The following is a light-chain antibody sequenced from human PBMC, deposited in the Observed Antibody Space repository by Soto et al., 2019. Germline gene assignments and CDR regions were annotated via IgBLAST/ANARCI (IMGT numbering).Light chain of an antibody. CDR2: DAS. CDR1: QSVSSY. J-gene: IGKJ4*01. V-gene: IGKV3-11*01. CDR3: QQRSNWLT. Sequence: EIVLTQSPATLSLSPGERATLSCRASQSVSSYLAWYQQKPGQAPRLLIYDASNRATGIPARFSGSGSGTDFTLTISCLETEDFAVYYCQQRSNWLTFGGGTKGEIK.